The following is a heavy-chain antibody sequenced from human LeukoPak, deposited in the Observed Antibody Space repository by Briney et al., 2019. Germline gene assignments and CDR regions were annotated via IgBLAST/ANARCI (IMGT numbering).Heavy chain of an antibody. Sequence: SVKVSCKASGGTFSSYAISWVRQAPGQGLEWMGRIIPILGIANYAQKFQGRVTITADKSTSTAYMELSSLRSEDTAVYYCAGRYSGLHAFDIWGQGTMVTVSS. CDR2: IIPILGIA. CDR3: AGRYSGLHAFDI. V-gene: IGHV1-69*04. D-gene: IGHD3-9*01. CDR1: GGTFSSYA. J-gene: IGHJ3*02.